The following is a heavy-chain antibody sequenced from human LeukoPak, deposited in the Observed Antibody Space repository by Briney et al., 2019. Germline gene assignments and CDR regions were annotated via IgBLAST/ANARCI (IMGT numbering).Heavy chain of an antibody. J-gene: IGHJ4*02. CDR2: ISSSGSTI. CDR3: ARDRDSGDYTAAPGDY. V-gene: IGHV3-48*02. CDR1: GFTFSSYS. Sequence: PGGSLRLSCAASGFTFSSYSVNWVRQAPGKGLEWISYISSSGSTINYADSVKGRFTISRDSAKSSLYLQMNSLRDEDTAVYYCARDRDSGDYTAAPGDYWGQGTLVTVSS. D-gene: IGHD4-17*01.